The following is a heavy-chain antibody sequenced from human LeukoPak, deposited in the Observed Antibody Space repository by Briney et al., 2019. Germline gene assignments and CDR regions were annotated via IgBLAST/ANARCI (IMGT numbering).Heavy chain of an antibody. Sequence: ASVKVSCKASGYTFTSYDINWVRQATGQELEWMGWMNPNSGNTGYAQKFQGRVTITRNTSISTAYMELSSLRSEDTAVYYCARGRYCSGGSCSRRGPHPYIYYYMDVWGKGTTVTVSS. CDR2: MNPNSGNT. J-gene: IGHJ6*03. CDR3: ARGRYCSGGSCSRRGPHPYIYYYMDV. D-gene: IGHD2-15*01. V-gene: IGHV1-8*03. CDR1: GYTFTSYD.